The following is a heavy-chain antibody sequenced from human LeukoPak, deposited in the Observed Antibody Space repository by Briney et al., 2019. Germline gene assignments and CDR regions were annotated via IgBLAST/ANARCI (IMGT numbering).Heavy chain of an antibody. Sequence: GGTLRLSCAASGFTFSNYAMSWVRQAPGKGLEWVSSIRDSAYRTYYADSVKGRFTISRDNSKNTLYLQMNSLRAEDTAVYYCAKDGDGINADDVFDIWGQGTMVTVSS. CDR3: AKDGDGINADDVFDI. D-gene: IGHD3-10*01. CDR2: IRDSAYRT. J-gene: IGHJ3*02. CDR1: GFTFSNYA. V-gene: IGHV3-23*01.